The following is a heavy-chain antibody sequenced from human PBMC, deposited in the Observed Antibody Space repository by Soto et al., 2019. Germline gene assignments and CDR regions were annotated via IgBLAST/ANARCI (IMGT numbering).Heavy chain of an antibody. V-gene: IGHV5-51*01. CDR1: GYSVTGYW. D-gene: IGHD2-8*01. CDR3: ARGINGISRQYHFDL. CDR2: IYPGDSDT. J-gene: IGHJ4*02. Sequence: LKISCQGSGYSVTGYWIGWVRQMSGEGLDWMGIIYPGDSDTRYSPSFRGQVTISADKSLSSAYLPWRSLKASDTALYFCARGINGISRQYHFDLFGEGTLVTLCS.